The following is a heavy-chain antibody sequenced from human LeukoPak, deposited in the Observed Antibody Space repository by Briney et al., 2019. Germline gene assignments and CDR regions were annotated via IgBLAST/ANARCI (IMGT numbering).Heavy chain of an antibody. Sequence: GGSLRLSCAASGLTFSSYSMNWVRQAPGKGLEWVSSISSSSSYIYYADSVKGRFTISRDNAKNSLYLQMNSLRAEDTAVYYCARDGHSYPFGYWGQGTLVTVSS. CDR2: ISSSSSYI. J-gene: IGHJ4*02. D-gene: IGHD5-18*01. CDR3: ARDGHSYPFGY. CDR1: GLTFSSYS. V-gene: IGHV3-21*01.